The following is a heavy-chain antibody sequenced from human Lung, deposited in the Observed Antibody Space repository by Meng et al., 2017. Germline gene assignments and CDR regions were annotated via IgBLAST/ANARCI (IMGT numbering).Heavy chain of an antibody. Sequence: QLRLPESVPVLSKPSAARSLSCTVSGGSTSSSSYYWGWIRQPPGKGLEWIGSIYYSGSTYYNPSLKSRVTISVDTSKNQFSLKLSSVTAADTAVYYCARVDYYGSGSRRFDPWGQGTLVTVSS. J-gene: IGHJ5*02. D-gene: IGHD3-10*01. CDR1: GGSTSSSSYY. CDR2: IYYSGST. V-gene: IGHV4-39*07. CDR3: ARVDYYGSGSRRFDP.